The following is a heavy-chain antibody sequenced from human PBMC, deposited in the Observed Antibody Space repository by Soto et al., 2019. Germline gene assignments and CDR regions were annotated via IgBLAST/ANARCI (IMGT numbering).Heavy chain of an antibody. D-gene: IGHD2-15*01. Sequence: QVQLVESGGGVVQPGRSLRLSCAASGFTFISFGMHWVRQAPGKGLEWVALISSDGNNKYYADSVKGRFTISRDNSKNTLYLQMTSLRAEDTAIYYCAKVGYCSGGSCYSDDAFDIWGQGAMVTVSS. CDR1: GFTFISFG. J-gene: IGHJ3*02. CDR2: ISSDGNNK. CDR3: AKVGYCSGGSCYSDDAFDI. V-gene: IGHV3-30*18.